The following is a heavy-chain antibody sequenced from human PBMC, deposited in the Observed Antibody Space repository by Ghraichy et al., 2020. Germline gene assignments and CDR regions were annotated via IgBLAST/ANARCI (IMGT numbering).Heavy chain of an antibody. CDR1: GFTFSSYA. CDR3: AKADLGYYYDSSGYLTYWYFDL. CDR2: ISGSGGST. V-gene: IGHV3-23*01. Sequence: GGSLRLSCAASGFTFSSYAMSWVRQAPGKGLEWVSAISGSGGSTYYADSVKGRFTISRDNSKNTLYLQMNSLRAEDTAVYYCAKADLGYYYDSSGYLTYWYFDLWGRGTLVTVSS. D-gene: IGHD3-22*01. J-gene: IGHJ2*01.